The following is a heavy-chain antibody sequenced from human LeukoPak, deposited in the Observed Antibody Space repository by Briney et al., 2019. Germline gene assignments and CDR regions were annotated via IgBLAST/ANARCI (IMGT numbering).Heavy chain of an antibody. CDR2: MNPNSGNT. D-gene: IGHD6-13*01. V-gene: IGHV1-8*01. J-gene: IGHJ4*02. Sequence: ASVKVSCKASGYSFSSNDINWVRQATGQGLEWMGWMNPNSGNTGYAQKFQGRVTMTKNTSISTAYMELSSLRSEDTAVYYCARGVGAAAGFDYWGQGTLVTVSS. CDR1: GYSFSSND. CDR3: ARGVGAAAGFDY.